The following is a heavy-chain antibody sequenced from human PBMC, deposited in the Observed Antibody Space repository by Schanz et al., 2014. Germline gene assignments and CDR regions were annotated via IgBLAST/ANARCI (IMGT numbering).Heavy chain of an antibody. D-gene: IGHD3-3*01. V-gene: IGHV1-2*04. J-gene: IGHJ3*01. Sequence: QVQLVQSGADVKKPGASVKVSCKASGNTLSAYYIHWIRQAHGQGLEWMGWIDPNSGGTNYAQKFQGWVTMTSDTSITTVYMEVNSLTSDDTAVFYCARTASHDVWRGYIPHYAFDLWGQGTVVIVSS. CDR1: GNTLSAYY. CDR2: IDPNSGGT. CDR3: ARTASHDVWRGYIPHYAFDL.